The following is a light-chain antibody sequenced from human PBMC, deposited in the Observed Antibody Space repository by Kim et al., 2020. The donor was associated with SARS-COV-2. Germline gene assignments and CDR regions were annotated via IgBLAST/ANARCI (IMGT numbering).Light chain of an antibody. CDR2: DAT. Sequence: EIVMTQSPATLSVSPGERATLSCRASQSVGRRLAWYQQRPGQAPRLLIYDATTRATGIPASFSGSGSGTDFTLTISSLQSADFAVYYCQQYNKWPRTFGQGTKVDIK. J-gene: IGKJ1*01. V-gene: IGKV3-15*01. CDR3: QQYNKWPRT. CDR1: QSVGRR.